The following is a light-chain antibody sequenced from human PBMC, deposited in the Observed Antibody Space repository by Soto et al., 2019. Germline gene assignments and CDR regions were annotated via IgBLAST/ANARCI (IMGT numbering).Light chain of an antibody. CDR1: QNVSSN. CDR3: QQSYHTLYT. Sequence: ILMTQSPATLSVSPGERATLSCRASQNVSSNLAWYQQKPGQAPRLLIYGASTRATGIPARFSGSGSGTDFTLTISSLQPEDFATYYCQQSYHTLYTLGQGTRLEIK. V-gene: IGKV3-15*01. J-gene: IGKJ5*01. CDR2: GAS.